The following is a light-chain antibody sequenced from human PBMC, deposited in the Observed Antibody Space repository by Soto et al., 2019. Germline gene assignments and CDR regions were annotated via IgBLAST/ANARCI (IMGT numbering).Light chain of an antibody. V-gene: IGLV1-47*01. CDR2: RDD. J-gene: IGLJ1*01. CDR3: AAWDDILNAFFV. Sequence: QSVLTQPPSASGTPGQRVSISCSGSSSNIETNYVYWYQHPPGAAPRLLIFRDDHRPAGVPVRFSASKSGTSASLAINGLRSEDEADYYCAAWDDILNAFFVFGTGTKVTAL. CDR1: SSNIETNY.